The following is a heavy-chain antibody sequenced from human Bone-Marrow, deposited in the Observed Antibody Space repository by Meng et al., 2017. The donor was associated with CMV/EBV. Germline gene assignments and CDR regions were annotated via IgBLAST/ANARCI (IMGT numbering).Heavy chain of an antibody. V-gene: IGHV4-39*07. J-gene: IGHJ4*02. CDR3: ASITLWFTRFDY. D-gene: IGHD2-21*01. CDR2: IYYSGST. CDR1: GGSISSSSYY. Sequence: SETLSLTCTVSGGSISSSSYYWGWIRQPPGKGLEWIGSIYYSGSTYYTPSLKSRVTISVDTSKSQFSLNLSSVTAADTAIYCCASITLWFTRFDYWGQGTLVTVSS.